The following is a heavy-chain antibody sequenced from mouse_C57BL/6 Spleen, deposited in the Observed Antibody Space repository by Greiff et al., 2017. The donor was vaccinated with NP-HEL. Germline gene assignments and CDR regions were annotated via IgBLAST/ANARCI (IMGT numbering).Heavy chain of an antibody. D-gene: IGHD1-1*01. CDR1: GYSITSGYY. Sequence: DVKLVESGPGLVKPSQSLSLTCSATGYSITSGYYWNWIRQFPGNKLEWMGYISYDGSNNYNPSLKNRISITRDTSKNQFFLKLNSVTTEDTATYYCARDDYGSSYENWFAYWGQGTLVTVSA. CDR3: ARDDYGSSYENWFAY. J-gene: IGHJ3*01. V-gene: IGHV3-6*01. CDR2: ISYDGSN.